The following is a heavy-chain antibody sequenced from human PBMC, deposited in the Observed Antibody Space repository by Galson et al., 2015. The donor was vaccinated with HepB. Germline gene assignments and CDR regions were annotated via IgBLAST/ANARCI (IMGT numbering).Heavy chain of an antibody. D-gene: IGHD3-22*01. CDR1: GYTLTELS. J-gene: IGHJ4*02. CDR2: FDPEDGET. CDR3: ATGPYDSSGYYYSFDY. V-gene: IGHV1-24*01. Sequence: SVKVSCKVSGYTLTELSMHWVRQAPGKGLEWMGGFDPEDGETIYAQKFQGRVTMTEDTSTDTAYMELSSLRSEDTAVYYCATGPYDSSGYYYSFDYWGQGTLVTVSS.